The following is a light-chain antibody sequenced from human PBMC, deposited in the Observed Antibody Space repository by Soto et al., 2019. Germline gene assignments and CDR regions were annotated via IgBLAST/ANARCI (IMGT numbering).Light chain of an antibody. Sequence: EIVLTQSPGALSLSPGERATHSCGASRSVRSNSLAWYQQKPGQAPRLLIYGASSRATGVPDRFSGSGSGTDFTLTISRPEPEDFAVYHCQQYDTSPLTFGGGTKVEIK. CDR2: GAS. V-gene: IGKV3-20*01. CDR3: QQYDTSPLT. J-gene: IGKJ4*01. CDR1: RSVRSNS.